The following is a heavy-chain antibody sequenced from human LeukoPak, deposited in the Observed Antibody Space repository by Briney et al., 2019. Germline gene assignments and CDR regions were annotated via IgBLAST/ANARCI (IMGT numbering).Heavy chain of an antibody. CDR3: AGGPTVADKYNWFDP. Sequence: PSETLSLTCAVYGGSFSGYYWSWIRQPPGKGLEWIGEINHSGSTNYNPSLKSRVTISVGTSKNQFSLKLSSVTAADTAVYYCAGGPTVADKYNWFDPWGQGTLVTVSS. V-gene: IGHV4-34*01. CDR1: GGSFSGYY. CDR2: INHSGST. J-gene: IGHJ5*02. D-gene: IGHD4-23*01.